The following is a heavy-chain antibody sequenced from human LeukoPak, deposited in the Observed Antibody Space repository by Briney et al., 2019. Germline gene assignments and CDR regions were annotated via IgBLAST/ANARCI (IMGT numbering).Heavy chain of an antibody. J-gene: IGHJ4*02. Sequence: GGSLRLSCAASGFTFSNYALSWVRQAPGKGLEWVSGISSTGGDGTYYADSVKGRFTISRDNSKNTLYLQMNSLRAEDTAVYYCANGGYSSGWYYFDYWGQGTLVTVSS. CDR1: GFTFSNYA. CDR3: ANGGYSSGWYYFDY. D-gene: IGHD6-19*01. V-gene: IGHV3-23*01. CDR2: ISSTGGDGT.